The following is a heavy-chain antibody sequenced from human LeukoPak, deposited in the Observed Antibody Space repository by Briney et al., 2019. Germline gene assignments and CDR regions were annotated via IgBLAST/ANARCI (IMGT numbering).Heavy chain of an antibody. Sequence: SVKVSCKASGYTFTGYYMHWVRQAPGQGLEWMGRIIPILGIANYAQKFQGRVTITADKSTSTAYMELSSLRSEDTAVYYCARVGRDGYNSYWGQGTLVTVSS. CDR1: GYTFTGYY. CDR3: ARVGRDGYNSY. J-gene: IGHJ4*02. V-gene: IGHV1-69*04. D-gene: IGHD5-24*01. CDR2: IIPILGIA.